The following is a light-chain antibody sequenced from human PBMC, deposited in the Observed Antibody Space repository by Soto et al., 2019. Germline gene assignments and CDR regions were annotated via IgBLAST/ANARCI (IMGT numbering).Light chain of an antibody. CDR3: QQYGRTSWT. V-gene: IGKV3-20*01. J-gene: IGKJ1*01. Sequence: EIVLTQSPGTLSLSPGEGATLSCRASQSVSTNFFAWYQQKPGQAPRLLIYGAYTRATGIPDRFSGSGSGTDFTLTISRLESEDFAVYYCQQYGRTSWTFGQGTKVEIK. CDR1: QSVSTNF. CDR2: GAY.